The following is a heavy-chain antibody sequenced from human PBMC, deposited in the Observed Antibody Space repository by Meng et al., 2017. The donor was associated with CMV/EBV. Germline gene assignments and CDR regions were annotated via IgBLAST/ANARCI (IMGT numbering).Heavy chain of an antibody. Sequence: ESLKISCAASGFTFDDYTMHWVRQAPGKGLEWVSLISWDGGSTYYADSVKGRFTISRDNSKNSLYLQMNSLRTEDTALYYCAKDQDIVATGGAFDYWGQGTLVTVS. D-gene: IGHD5-12*01. CDR2: ISWDGGST. CDR3: AKDQDIVATGGAFDY. J-gene: IGHJ4*02. V-gene: IGHV3-43*01. CDR1: GFTFDDYT.